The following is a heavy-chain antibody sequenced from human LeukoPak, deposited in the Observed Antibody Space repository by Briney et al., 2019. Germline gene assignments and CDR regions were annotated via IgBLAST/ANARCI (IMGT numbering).Heavy chain of an antibody. CDR2: ISADGATT. CDR1: GFGFNDYD. J-gene: IGHJ4*02. V-gene: IGHV3-43*02. CDR3: AKDYY. Sequence: GGSLRLSCAASGFGFNDYDMHWVRQVPGKGLEWVSLISADGATTYYADSVKGRFTISRDNSKTSLYLQMNSLRPEDTALYYCAKDYYWGQGTLVTVSS.